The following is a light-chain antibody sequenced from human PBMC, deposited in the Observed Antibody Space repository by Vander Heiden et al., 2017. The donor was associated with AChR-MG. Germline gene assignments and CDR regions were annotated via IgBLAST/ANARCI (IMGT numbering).Light chain of an antibody. V-gene: IGLV3-1*01. CDR3: QAWDSSTGVV. CDR2: QES. Sequence: SYELTQPPSVSVSPGQTASITCSGDKLGDKYACWYQQKPGQSPVLVIYQESKRPSGIPERSSGSNSGNTATLTISGTQAMDEADYYCQAWDSSTGVVFGGGTKLTVL. J-gene: IGLJ2*01. CDR1: KLGDKY.